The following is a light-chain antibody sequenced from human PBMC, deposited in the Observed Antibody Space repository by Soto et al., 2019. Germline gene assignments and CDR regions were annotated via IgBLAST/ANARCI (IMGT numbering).Light chain of an antibody. CDR2: AAS. V-gene: IGKV1-6*02. CDR3: LQDFHFPLS. CDR1: QGIGND. Sequence: AIQMTQSPSSLSASVGDRITITCRASQGIGNDLAWYQQKPGKAPKLLIYAASTLQSGVPSRFSGNGSGTDFTLTISRLQPGDLASYYCLQDFHFPLSFGRGPKVEIK. J-gene: IGKJ4*01.